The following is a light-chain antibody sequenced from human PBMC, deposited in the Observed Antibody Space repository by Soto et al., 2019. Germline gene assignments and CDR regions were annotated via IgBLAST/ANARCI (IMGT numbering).Light chain of an antibody. CDR2: AAS. V-gene: IGKV1-39*01. CDR3: QQSYSTHRT. CDR1: QSISGY. J-gene: IGKJ1*01. Sequence: DIQVTQSPSSLSASVGDRVTIICRASQSISGYLNWYQQKSGEAPKLLIYAASSLQSGVPSRFSGSGSGTDFTLTISSLQPEDFATYYCQQSYSTHRTFGQGTKVAIK.